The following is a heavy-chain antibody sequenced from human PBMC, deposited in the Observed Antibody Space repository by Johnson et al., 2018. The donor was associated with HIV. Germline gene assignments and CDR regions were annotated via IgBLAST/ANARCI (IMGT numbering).Heavy chain of an antibody. Sequence: QVQLVESGGGVVQPGKSLTLSCAASGFTFSSFGMHWVRQDPGKGLEWMTIISDDGCNKNYADSVKGRFTVSRDNSKNTLYLHMNSLRPDDTAVYYCAKDWGIAAAGTDAFDIWGQGTMVTVSS. CDR3: AKDWGIAAAGTDAFDI. CDR1: GFTFSSFG. J-gene: IGHJ3*02. D-gene: IGHD6-13*01. V-gene: IGHV3-30*18. CDR2: ISDDGCNK.